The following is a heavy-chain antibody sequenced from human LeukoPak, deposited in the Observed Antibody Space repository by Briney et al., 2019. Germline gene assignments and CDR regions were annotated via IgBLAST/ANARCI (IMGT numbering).Heavy chain of an antibody. CDR2: IYTSGST. D-gene: IGHD3-3*01. J-gene: IGHJ4*02. CDR1: GGSISSGSYY. V-gene: IGHV4-61*02. CDR3: ARSFGVAWSYFDY. Sequence: TLSLTCTVSGGSISSGSYYWSWIRQPAGKGLEWIGRIYTSGSTNYNPSLKSRVTISVDTSKNQFSLKLSCVSADDTAVYYCARSFGVAWSYFDYWGQGTLVTVSS.